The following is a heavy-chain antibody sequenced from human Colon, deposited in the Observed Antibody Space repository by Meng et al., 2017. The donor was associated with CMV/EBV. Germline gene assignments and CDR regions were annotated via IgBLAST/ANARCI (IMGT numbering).Heavy chain of an antibody. J-gene: IGHJ5*02. CDR2: IYYSGST. Sequence: GSLRLSCSVSGGSISSYYWSWIRQPPGKGLEWIGYIYYSGSTNYSPSLKSRVTISVDTSKNHFSLKLTSVTAADTAVYYCARDSYHYGSSTYNWFDPWGQGILVTVSS. CDR3: ARDSYHYGSSTYNWFDP. V-gene: IGHV4-59*01. CDR1: GGSISSYY. D-gene: IGHD3-10*01.